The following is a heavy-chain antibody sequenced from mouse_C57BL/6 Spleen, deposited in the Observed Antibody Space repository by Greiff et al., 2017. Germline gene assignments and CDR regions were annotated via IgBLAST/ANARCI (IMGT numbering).Heavy chain of an antibody. V-gene: IGHV1-72*01. Sequence: QVQLQQPGAELAKPGASVKLSCKASGYTFTSYWMHWVKQRPGRGLEWIGRIDPHSGGTKYNEKFKSKATLTVGKPSSTAYMQLSSLTSEDSAVYYCARGRLLPDYFDYWGQGTTLTVAS. J-gene: IGHJ2*01. CDR1: GYTFTSYW. CDR3: ARGRLLPDYFDY. D-gene: IGHD1-1*01. CDR2: IDPHSGGT.